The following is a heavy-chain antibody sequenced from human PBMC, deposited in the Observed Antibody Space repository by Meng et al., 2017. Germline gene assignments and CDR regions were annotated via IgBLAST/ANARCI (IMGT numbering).Heavy chain of an antibody. CDR1: GGSVGSGNYY. V-gene: IGHV4-61*01. Sequence: QWLRRASGPGLLRPSETLSLTCTVSGGSVGSGNYYWSRIRQPPGKGLEWIGYIVYSGSTTYNPSLKTRVTISVDTSKNQFSLKLTSVTAADTAVYFCARDVGGDYETLFDYWGQGTLVTVSS. D-gene: IGHD4-17*01. CDR3: ARDVGGDYETLFDY. CDR2: IVYSGST. J-gene: IGHJ4*02.